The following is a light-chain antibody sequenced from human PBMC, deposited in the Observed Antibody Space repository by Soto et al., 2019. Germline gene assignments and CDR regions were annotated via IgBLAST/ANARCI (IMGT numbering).Light chain of an antibody. Sequence: EMVLTQSPGTLSLSPGERATLSCRASQSVSNNYLAWYQQKPGQAPRLLIYGASNRATGIPDRSSGSGSGTDFTLTISRLEPEDFAVYYCQQYGSSGTFGQGTKVDI. CDR2: GAS. V-gene: IGKV3-20*01. CDR3: QQYGSSGT. J-gene: IGKJ1*01. CDR1: QSVSNNY.